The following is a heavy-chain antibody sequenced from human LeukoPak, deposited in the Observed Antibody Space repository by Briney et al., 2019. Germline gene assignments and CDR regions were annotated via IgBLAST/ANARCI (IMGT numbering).Heavy chain of an antibody. J-gene: IGHJ4*02. CDR2: ISSSGSTI. CDR1: GFTFSSYS. V-gene: IGHV3-48*04. CDR3: AKTYGYGRFDY. D-gene: IGHD5-18*01. Sequence: GGSLRLSCAASGFTFSSYSMNWVRQAPGKGLEWVSYISSSGSTIYYADSVKGRFTISRDNAKNSLYLQMNSLRAEDTGVYYCAKTYGYGRFDYWGQGTLVTVSS.